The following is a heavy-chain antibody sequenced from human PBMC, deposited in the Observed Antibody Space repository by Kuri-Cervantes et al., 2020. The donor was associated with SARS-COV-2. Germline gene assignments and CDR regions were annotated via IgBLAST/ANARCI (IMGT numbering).Heavy chain of an antibody. CDR3: ASCTAGRILTDY. Sequence: GGSLRLSCAASGFTFSSYSMNWVRQAPGKGLEWVSYISSSGSTIHYADSVKGRFTISRDNAKNTVFLQMNRLGDEDTAVYYCASCTAGRILTDYWGQGALVTVSS. D-gene: IGHD1-26*01. CDR1: GFTFSSYS. J-gene: IGHJ4*02. CDR2: ISSSGSTI. V-gene: IGHV3-48*02.